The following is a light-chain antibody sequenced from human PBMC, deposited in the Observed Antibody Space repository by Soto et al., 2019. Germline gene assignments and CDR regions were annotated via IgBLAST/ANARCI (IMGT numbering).Light chain of an antibody. CDR2: GAS. Sequence: EIVLTQSPGTLSLSPGERATLSCRASQSVSRSFLAWYQQKPGQAPRLLIYGASSRATGIPDRFSGSGSGTDFTLTISRLEPEDSALYYCQQYDTSPRTFDQGTKLEI. CDR1: QSVSRSF. CDR3: QQYDTSPRT. V-gene: IGKV3-20*01. J-gene: IGKJ2*01.